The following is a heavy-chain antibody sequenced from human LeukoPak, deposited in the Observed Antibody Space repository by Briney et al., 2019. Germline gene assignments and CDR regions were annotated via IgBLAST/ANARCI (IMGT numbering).Heavy chain of an antibody. D-gene: IGHD3-16*01. CDR2: ISTYSDST. J-gene: IGHJ4*02. CDR3: ARGIDYGTFDY. V-gene: IGHV1-18*01. CDR1: GYTFTSYG. Sequence: ASVKVSCKASGYTFTSYGISWVRQAPGQGLEWMGWISTYSDSTNYAQNLQGRVTMTTDTSTSIAYMELRSLISNDTAVHFCARGIDYGTFDYWGQGTLVTVSS.